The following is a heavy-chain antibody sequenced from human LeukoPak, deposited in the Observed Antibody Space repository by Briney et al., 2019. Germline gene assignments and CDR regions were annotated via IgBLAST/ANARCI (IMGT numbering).Heavy chain of an antibody. Sequence: GGSLRLSCAASGFTVSSTYMCWVRQAPGKGLEWVSSISSSSSYIYYADSVKGRFTISRDNAKNSLYLQMNSLRAEDTAVYYCASQWGYSGYDSMRYYYYMDVWGKGTTVTVSS. D-gene: IGHD5-12*01. J-gene: IGHJ6*03. CDR1: GFTVSSTY. V-gene: IGHV3-21*01. CDR2: ISSSSSYI. CDR3: ASQWGYSGYDSMRYYYYMDV.